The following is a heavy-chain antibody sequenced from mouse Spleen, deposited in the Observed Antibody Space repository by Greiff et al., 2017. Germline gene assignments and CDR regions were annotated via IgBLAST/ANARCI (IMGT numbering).Heavy chain of an antibody. CDR2: INPNNGGS. Sequence: VQLQQSGPELVKPGASVKMSCKASGYTFTDYNMHWVKQSHGKSLEWIGYINPNNGGSSYNQKFKGKATSTVNKSSSTAYMELRSLTSEDSAVYYCARDWDEEDYWGQGTTLTVSS. V-gene: IGHV1-22*01. D-gene: IGHD4-1*01. CDR3: ARDWDEEDY. J-gene: IGHJ2*01. CDR1: GYTFTDYN.